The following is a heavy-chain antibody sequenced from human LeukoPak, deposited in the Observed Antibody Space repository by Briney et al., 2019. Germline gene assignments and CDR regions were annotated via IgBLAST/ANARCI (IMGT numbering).Heavy chain of an antibody. CDR2: ILGSGRSA. D-gene: IGHD3-9*01. CDR1: GFTFNNYA. J-gene: IGHJ4*02. CDR3: SKWGDYDVLTGYYDSDF. V-gene: IGHV3-23*01. Sequence: GGSLRLSCAASGFTFNNYAMSWVRQAPGKGLEWVSAILGSGRSAYYADSVKGRFTISRDYSKNSLFLQMNSLRVEDTALYYCSKWGDYDVLTGYYDSDFWGQGTLVTVSA.